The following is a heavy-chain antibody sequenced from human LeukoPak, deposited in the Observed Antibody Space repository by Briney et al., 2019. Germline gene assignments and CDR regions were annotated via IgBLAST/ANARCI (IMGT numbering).Heavy chain of an antibody. J-gene: IGHJ5*02. CDR2: IYYSGST. V-gene: IGHV4-59*01. D-gene: IGHD2-2*01. CDR3: ARDGEPHQNWFDP. CDR1: GGSISSYY. Sequence: SETLSLTCTVSGGSISSYYWSWIRQPPGKGLEWIGYIYYSGSTNYNPSLKSRVTISVDTSKNQFSLKLSSVTAADPAVYYCARDGEPHQNWFDPWGQGTLVTVSS.